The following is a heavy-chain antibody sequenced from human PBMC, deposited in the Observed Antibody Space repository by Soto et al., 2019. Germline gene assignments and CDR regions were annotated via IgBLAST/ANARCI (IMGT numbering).Heavy chain of an antibody. Sequence: GGSLRLSCSATGFTFSNYAVHWVRQAPGKGLEYVSSISSTASNTYYADSVKGRFTISRDNSKNTLYLQMSSLRAEDTAVYYCVKGGPYSSNSLDCWGQEPWSPSPQVRLSLKLSSVTAADTAVYYCARMNPQINWFDPWGQGTLVTVSS. CDR1: GFTFSNYA. CDR3: VKGGPYSSNSLDCWGQEPWSPSPQVRLSLKLSSVTAADTAVYYCARMNPQINWFDP. D-gene: IGHD2-21*02. J-gene: IGHJ5*02. V-gene: IGHV3-64D*08. CDR2: ISSTASNT.